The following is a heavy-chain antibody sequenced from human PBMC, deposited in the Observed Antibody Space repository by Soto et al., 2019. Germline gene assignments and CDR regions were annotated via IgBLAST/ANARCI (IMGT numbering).Heavy chain of an antibody. J-gene: IGHJ4*02. D-gene: IGHD6-13*01. CDR3: ARLYPPLRGSSWLDY. CDR1: GGSFSGYY. CDR2: INHSGSN. Sequence: QVQLQQWGAGLLKPSETLSLTCAVYGGSFSGYYWSWIRQPPGKGLEWIGEINHSGSNNYNPSLKSRVTISVDTSKNQFSLKLSSVTAADTAVYYCARLYPPLRGSSWLDYWGQGTLVTVSS. V-gene: IGHV4-34*01.